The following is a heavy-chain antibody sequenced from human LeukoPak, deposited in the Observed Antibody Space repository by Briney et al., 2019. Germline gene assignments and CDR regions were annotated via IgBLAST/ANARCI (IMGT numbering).Heavy chain of an antibody. CDR1: GFTFSRYA. V-gene: IGHV3-30-3*01. Sequence: PGGSLRLSCAVSGFTFSRYAMHWVRQAPGKGLEWVAVISYDGGNKYYADSVKGRFTISRDNSKNTLYLQMNSLRAEDTTVFYCAREGSGSSGWYGEFDYWGQGTLVTVSS. J-gene: IGHJ4*02. D-gene: IGHD6-19*01. CDR3: AREGSGSSGWYGEFDY. CDR2: ISYDGGNK.